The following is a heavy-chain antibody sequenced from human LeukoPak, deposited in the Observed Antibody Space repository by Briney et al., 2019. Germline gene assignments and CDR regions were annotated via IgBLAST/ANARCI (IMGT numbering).Heavy chain of an antibody. Sequence: GGSLRLSCAASGFTFSSYEMNWVRQAPGKGLEWVSYISSSGSTIYYADSVKGRFTISRDNAKNSLYLQMNSLRADDTAVYYCGREWWYLDYWGQGTLVTVSS. CDR1: GFTFSSYE. CDR2: ISSSGSTI. D-gene: IGHD2-15*01. CDR3: GREWWYLDY. V-gene: IGHV3-48*03. J-gene: IGHJ4*02.